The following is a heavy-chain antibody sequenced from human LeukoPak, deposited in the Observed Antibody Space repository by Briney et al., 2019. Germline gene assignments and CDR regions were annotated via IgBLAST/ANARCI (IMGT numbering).Heavy chain of an antibody. V-gene: IGHV3-7*03. CDR3: ARDIMAVDIAEYFQH. D-gene: IGHD6-19*01. CDR2: IKQDGSEK. Sequence: PGGSLRLSCAASGFTFSSYWMSWVRQAPGKGLEWVANIKQDGSEKYYVDSVKGRFTISRDNAKNSLYLQMNSLRAEDTAVYYCARDIMAVDIAEYFQHWGQGTLVTVSS. J-gene: IGHJ1*01. CDR1: GFTFSSYW.